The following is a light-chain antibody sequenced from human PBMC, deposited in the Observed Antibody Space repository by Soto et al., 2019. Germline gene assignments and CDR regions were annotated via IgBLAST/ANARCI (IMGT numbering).Light chain of an antibody. Sequence: QSALTQPASVSGSPGQSITISCTGTISDVGSHNLVSWYQQHPDKAPKLIIYEVNERPSGVSSRFSGSKSGNTASLTVSGLQPEDEADYYCNSYAGSDNFVFGTGTKVTVL. CDR1: ISDVGSHNL. V-gene: IGLV2-23*02. CDR3: NSYAGSDNFV. CDR2: EVN. J-gene: IGLJ1*01.